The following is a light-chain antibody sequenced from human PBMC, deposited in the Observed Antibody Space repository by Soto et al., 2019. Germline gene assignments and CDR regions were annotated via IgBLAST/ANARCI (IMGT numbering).Light chain of an antibody. V-gene: IGKV1-5*03. CDR3: QQYSYYCT. J-gene: IGKJ1*01. CDR2: EVS. CDR1: QSISNY. Sequence: DIQMTQSPSTLSASVGDRVTITCRASQSISNYLAWYQQKPGKAPNVLISEVSSLKSGVPSRFSGSGSGTECTLPLRSLLIDAFATYSCQQYSYYCTFGQGNKVEI.